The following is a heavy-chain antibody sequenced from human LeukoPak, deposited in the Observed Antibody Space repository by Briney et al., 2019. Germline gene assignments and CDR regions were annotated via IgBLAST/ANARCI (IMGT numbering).Heavy chain of an antibody. CDR1: GCSISSYY. V-gene: IGHV4-59*08. CDR2: IYYSGST. D-gene: IGHD2-8*01. J-gene: IGHJ4*02. Sequence: KPSETLSLTCTVSGCSISSYYWSWIRQPPGKGLEWIGYIYYSGSTNYNPSLKSRVTISVDTSKNQFSLKLSSVTAADTAVYFCVRHRRAYATLDWGPGTLVTVSS. CDR3: VRHRRAYATLD.